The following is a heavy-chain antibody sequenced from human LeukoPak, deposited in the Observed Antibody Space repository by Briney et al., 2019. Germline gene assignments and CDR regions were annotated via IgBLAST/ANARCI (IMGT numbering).Heavy chain of an antibody. CDR3: ARDRYYMDV. CDR1: EFTVSSNY. J-gene: IGHJ6*03. Sequence: GGSLRLSCAVSEFTVSSNYMSWVRQAPGKGLEWVSIIYSGGNTYYADSVKGRFTISRDNSKNTLYLQMNSLRAEDTAVYYCARDRYYMDVWGKGTTVTVSS. V-gene: IGHV3-53*01. CDR2: IYSGGNT.